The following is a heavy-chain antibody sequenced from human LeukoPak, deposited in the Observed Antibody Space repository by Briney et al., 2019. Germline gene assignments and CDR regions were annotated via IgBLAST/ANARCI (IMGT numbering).Heavy chain of an antibody. D-gene: IGHD4-17*01. J-gene: IGHJ4*02. CDR3: ARERATVTMLNLRPQYYFDY. CDR2: INHSGST. CDR1: GGSFSGYY. Sequence: SETLSLTCAVYGGSFSGYYWSWIRQPPGKGLEWIGEINHSGSTNYNPSLKSRVTVSVDTSKNQFSLKLSSVTAADTAVYYCARERATVTMLNLRPQYYFDYWGQGTLVTVSS. V-gene: IGHV4-34*01.